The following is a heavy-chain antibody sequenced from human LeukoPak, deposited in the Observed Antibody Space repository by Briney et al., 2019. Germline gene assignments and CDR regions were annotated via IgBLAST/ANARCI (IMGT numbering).Heavy chain of an antibody. CDR1: GGSISSGDYY. V-gene: IGHV4-30-4*08. D-gene: IGHD3-9*01. CDR2: IYYSGST. CDR3: ARVRPAQPIFRGYSGVLDY. Sequence: TSSETLSLTCTVSGGSISSGDYYWSWIRQPPGKGLEWIGYIYYSGSTYYNPSLKSRVTISVDTSKNQFSLKLSSVTAADTAVYYCARVRPAQPIFRGYSGVLDYWGQGTLVTVSS. J-gene: IGHJ4*02.